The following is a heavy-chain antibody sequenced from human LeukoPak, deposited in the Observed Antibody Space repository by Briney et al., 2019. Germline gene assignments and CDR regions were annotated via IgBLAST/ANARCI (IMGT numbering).Heavy chain of an antibody. J-gene: IGHJ6*02. Sequence: GGSVRLSCAASGFTFSSYSMNWVRQAPGKGLEWVSSISSSRSYIYYADSVKGRFTISRDNAKNSLYLQMNSLRAEDTAVYYCARVLIEAFCSGGSCYSGANWYYYYGMDVWGQGTTVTVSS. V-gene: IGHV3-21*01. CDR1: GFTFSSYS. CDR3: ARVLIEAFCSGGSCYSGANWYYYYGMDV. CDR2: ISSSRSYI. D-gene: IGHD2-15*01.